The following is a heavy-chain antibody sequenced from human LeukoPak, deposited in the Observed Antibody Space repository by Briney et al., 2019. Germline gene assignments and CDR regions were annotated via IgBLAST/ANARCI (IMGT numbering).Heavy chain of an antibody. Sequence: ASETLSLTCTVSGGSISSGSYYWSWIRQPAGKGLEWIGRIYTSGSTNYNPSLKSRVTISVDTSKNQFSLKLSSVTAADTAVYYSARAVKMAFDYWGQGTLVTVSS. CDR3: ARAVKMAFDY. V-gene: IGHV4-61*02. CDR2: IYTSGST. D-gene: IGHD5-24*01. J-gene: IGHJ4*02. CDR1: GGSISSGSYY.